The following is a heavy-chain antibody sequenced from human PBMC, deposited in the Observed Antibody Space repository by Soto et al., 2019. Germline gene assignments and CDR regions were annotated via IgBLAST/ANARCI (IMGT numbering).Heavy chain of an antibody. D-gene: IGHD6-13*01. J-gene: IGHJ5*02. Sequence: SETLSLTCTVSGGSISSAAYYWSWIRQHPGKGLEWIGYVSHSGSTYYNPSLKSRVIISVDTSKNQFSLKLSSVTAADTAVYYCARGLEAGSSWYVHGNNWFDPWGQGTLVTVSS. CDR3: ARGLEAGSSWYVHGNNWFDP. CDR1: GGSISSAAYY. CDR2: VSHSGST. V-gene: IGHV4-31*03.